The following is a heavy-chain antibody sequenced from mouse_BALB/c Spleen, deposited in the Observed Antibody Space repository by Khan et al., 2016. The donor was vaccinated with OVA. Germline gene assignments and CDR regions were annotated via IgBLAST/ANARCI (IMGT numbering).Heavy chain of an antibody. CDR1: GYSITSDYA. D-gene: IGHD1-1*01. J-gene: IGHJ2*01. Sequence: EVQLQESGPGLVKPSQSLSLTCTVTGYSITSDYAWNWIRQFPGNKLEWMGFISYCGNTNYNPSLKSRITITRDTSKNQVFLQLNSVTTEDTATYCCARVYGGDCDYWGQGTPLTVSS. CDR3: ARVYGGDCDY. CDR2: ISYCGNT. V-gene: IGHV3-2*02.